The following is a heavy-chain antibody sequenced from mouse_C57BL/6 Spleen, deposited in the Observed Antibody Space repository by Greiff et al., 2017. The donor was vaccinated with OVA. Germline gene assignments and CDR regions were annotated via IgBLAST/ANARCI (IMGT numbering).Heavy chain of an antibody. Sequence: QVQLQPSGAELVRPGTSVKMSCKASGYTFTNYWIGWAKQRPGHGLEWIGDIFPGGGYTNSNEKFKGKATLTADKSSTTAYMQFSSLTTEDSAIYYCARNRLLRSLYGYWGQGTTLTVSS. CDR2: IFPGGGYT. D-gene: IGHD1-1*01. CDR3: ARNRLLRSLYGY. J-gene: IGHJ2*01. CDR1: GYTFTNYW. V-gene: IGHV1-63*01.